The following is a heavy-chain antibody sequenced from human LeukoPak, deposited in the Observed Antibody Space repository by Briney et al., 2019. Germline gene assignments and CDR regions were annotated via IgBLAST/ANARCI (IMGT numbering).Heavy chain of an antibody. V-gene: IGHV3-33*01. Sequence: PGKSLRLSCAASGFSFSSYDMHWVRQAPGKGLEWVAIIWLDGSAEYYGDSVKGRFTVSRDNSKNTLYLQMDNLRVEDTAVYYCARDLNREDFDYWGQGTQVAVSS. CDR1: GFSFSSYD. CDR3: ARDLNREDFDY. J-gene: IGHJ4*02. D-gene: IGHD1-14*01. CDR2: IWLDGSAE.